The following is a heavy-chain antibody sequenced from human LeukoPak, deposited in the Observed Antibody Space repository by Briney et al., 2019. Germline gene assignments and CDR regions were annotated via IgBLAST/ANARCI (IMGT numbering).Heavy chain of an antibody. Sequence: SSETLSLTCTVSGYSISSGYYWGWIRQPPGKGLEWIGSIYHSGSTYYNPSLKSRVTISVDTSKNQFSLKLSSVTAADTAVYYCARVFPSAMVRGVDVGWFDPWGQGTLVTVSS. CDR3: ARVFPSAMVRGVDVGWFDP. CDR2: IYHSGST. D-gene: IGHD3-10*01. V-gene: IGHV4-38-2*02. J-gene: IGHJ5*02. CDR1: GYSISSGYY.